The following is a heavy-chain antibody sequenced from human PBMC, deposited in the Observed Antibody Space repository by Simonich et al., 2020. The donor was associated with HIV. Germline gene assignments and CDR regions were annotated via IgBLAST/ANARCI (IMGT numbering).Heavy chain of an antibody. J-gene: IGHJ1*01. V-gene: IGHV4-34*01. Sequence: QVQLQQWGAGLLKPSETLSLTCDVYGGSFSGYYWSWIRQPPGKGLEWIGEINHSGSTNYNPSLKSRVTISVDTSKNQFSLKLSSVTAADTAVYYCARLTAGGLGEYFQHWGQGTLVTVSS. D-gene: IGHD6-13*01. CDR2: INHSGST. CDR3: ARLTAGGLGEYFQH. CDR1: GGSFSGYY.